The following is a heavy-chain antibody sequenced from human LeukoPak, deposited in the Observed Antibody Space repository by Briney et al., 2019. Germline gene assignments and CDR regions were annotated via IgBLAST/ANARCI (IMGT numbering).Heavy chain of an antibody. D-gene: IGHD3-16*01. J-gene: IGHJ4*02. CDR1: GYTFSSYS. V-gene: IGHV3-21*01. CDR3: ARGAFGVQ. Sequence: GGSLRLSCAASGYTFSSYSMNWVRQAPAKGLEWVSFISSSSSYIYYADSVKGRFTISRDNAKNSLYLQMNSLRVEDTAVYYCARGAFGVQWGQGTLVTVSS. CDR2: ISSSSSYI.